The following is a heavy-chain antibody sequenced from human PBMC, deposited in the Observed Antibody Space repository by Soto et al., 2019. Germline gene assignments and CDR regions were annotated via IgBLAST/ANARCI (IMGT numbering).Heavy chain of an antibody. CDR3: ARVFFDWLPYFDY. CDR2: IYYSGST. V-gene: IGHV4-59*01. D-gene: IGHD3-9*01. Sequence: PSETLSLTCTVSGGSISSYYWSWIRQPPGKGLEWIGYIYYSGSTNYNPSLKSRVTISVDTSKNQFSLKLSSVTAADTAVYYCARVFFDWLPYFDYWGQGTLVTSPQ. CDR1: GGSISSYY. J-gene: IGHJ4*02.